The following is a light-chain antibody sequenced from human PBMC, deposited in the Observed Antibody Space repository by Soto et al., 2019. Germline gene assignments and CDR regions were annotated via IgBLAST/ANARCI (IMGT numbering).Light chain of an antibody. CDR3: QQRSNWPGT. CDR1: QSVSGL. CDR2: DGS. J-gene: IGKJ3*01. Sequence: EVVLTQSPATVSLSPGERATLSCRASQSVSGLLAWYQQKPGQAPRLLIYDGSNRATGIPARFSGSGSGTDFTLTISSLEPEDFAVYHCQQRSNWPGTFGPGTKVAI. V-gene: IGKV3-11*01.